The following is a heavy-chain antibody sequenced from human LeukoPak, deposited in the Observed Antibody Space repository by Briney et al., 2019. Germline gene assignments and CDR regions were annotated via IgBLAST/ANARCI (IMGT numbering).Heavy chain of an antibody. Sequence: SETLSLTCTVSGGSISSSSYYWGWIRQPPGKGLEWIGEINHSGSTNYNPSLKSRVTISVDTSKNQFSLKLSSVTAADTAVYYCARSGNVLRFLEWLLFRAFDIWGQGTMVTVSS. J-gene: IGHJ3*02. CDR3: ARSGNVLRFLEWLLFRAFDI. CDR1: GGSISSSSYY. CDR2: INHSGST. D-gene: IGHD3-3*01. V-gene: IGHV4-39*07.